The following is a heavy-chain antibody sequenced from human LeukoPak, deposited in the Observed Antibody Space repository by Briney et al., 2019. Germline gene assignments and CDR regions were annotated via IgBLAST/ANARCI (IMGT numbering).Heavy chain of an antibody. CDR1: GGTFSSYA. Sequence: ASGKVSCKASGGTFSSYAISWVRQAPGQGLEWMGGIIPIFGTANYAQKFQGRVTITADESTSTAYMELSSLRSEDTAVYYCARDVGYCSSTSCYGYSNFPFDYWGQGTLVTVSS. CDR3: ARDVGYCSSTSCYGYSNFPFDY. CDR2: IIPIFGTA. D-gene: IGHD2-2*01. J-gene: IGHJ4*02. V-gene: IGHV1-69*01.